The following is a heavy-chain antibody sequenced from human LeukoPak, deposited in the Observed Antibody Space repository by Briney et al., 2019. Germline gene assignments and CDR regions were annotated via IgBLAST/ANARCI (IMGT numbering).Heavy chain of an antibody. CDR3: AKDMGDY. CDR1: GFTFSSYV. Sequence: GGSLRLSCAASGFTFSSYVMSWVRQAPGKGLEWVSGISWNSGSIGYADSVKGRFTISRDNAKNSLYLQMNSLRAEDTALYYCAKDMGDYWGQGTLVTVSS. CDR2: ISWNSGSI. J-gene: IGHJ4*02. V-gene: IGHV3-9*01.